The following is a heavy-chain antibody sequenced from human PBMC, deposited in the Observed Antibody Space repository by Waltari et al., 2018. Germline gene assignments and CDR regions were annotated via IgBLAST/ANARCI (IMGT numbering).Heavy chain of an antibody. D-gene: IGHD5-18*01. J-gene: IGHJ4*02. V-gene: IGHV4-38-2*01. Sequence: QVQLQESGPGLVKPSETLSLTCAVSGYSISSGYSWGWIRQPPGKGLEWIGSIYHSGSTYYNPSLKSRVTISVDTSKNQFSLKLSSVTAADTAVYYCARLNSYGTEFSYRGQGTLVTVSS. CDR1: GYSISSGYS. CDR3: ARLNSYGTEFSY. CDR2: IYHSGST.